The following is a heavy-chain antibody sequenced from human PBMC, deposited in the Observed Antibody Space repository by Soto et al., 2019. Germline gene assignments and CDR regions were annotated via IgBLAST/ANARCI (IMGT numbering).Heavy chain of an antibody. V-gene: IGHV3-7*03. Sequence: EVQLVESGGGLVQPGGSLRLSCVASGFTFSNHWLSWVRQAPGKGLEWVANIKQDGSEKYYVDSVKGRFTISRDNAKNSLFLQMNSLRADDTAVYYCATLSSTWPTGGDYWGQGTLVSVSS. D-gene: IGHD6-13*01. CDR2: IKQDGSEK. CDR1: GFTFSNHW. J-gene: IGHJ4*02. CDR3: ATLSSTWPTGGDY.